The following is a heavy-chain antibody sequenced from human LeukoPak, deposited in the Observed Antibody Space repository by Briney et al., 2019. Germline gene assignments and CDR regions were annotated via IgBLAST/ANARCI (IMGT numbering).Heavy chain of an antibody. CDR2: FDPEDGET. CDR1: GYTLTGLS. D-gene: IGHD3-22*01. V-gene: IGHV1-24*01. CDR3: ATGPNYYDSASSDP. J-gene: IGHJ5*02. Sequence: ASVKVSCKVSGYTLTGLSMHWVRQAPGKGLEWMGGFDPEDGETIYAQKFQGRVTMTEDTSTDTAYMELSSLRSEDTAVYYCATGPNYYDSASSDPWGQGTLVTVSS.